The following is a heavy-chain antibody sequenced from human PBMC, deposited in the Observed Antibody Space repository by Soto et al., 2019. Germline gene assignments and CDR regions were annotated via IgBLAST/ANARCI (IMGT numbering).Heavy chain of an antibody. J-gene: IGHJ4*02. D-gene: IGHD2-15*01. Sequence: QVQLVESGGGVVQPGRSLRLSCAASGFTFSSYGMHWVRQAPGKGLEWVAVMSWDGSDEFYEETVKGRFTVSRDNSRNPLYLQMNSLRPEDTAVYYCAKEGCSGGICYGFDYWGQGTLVTFSS. V-gene: IGHV3-30*18. CDR2: MSWDGSDE. CDR1: GFTFSSYG. CDR3: AKEGCSGGICYGFDY.